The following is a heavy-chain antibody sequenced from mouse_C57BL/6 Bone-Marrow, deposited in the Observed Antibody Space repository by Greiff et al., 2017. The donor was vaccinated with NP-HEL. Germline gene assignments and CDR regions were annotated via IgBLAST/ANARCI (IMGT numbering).Heavy chain of an antibody. Sequence: VQLQQPGAELVMPGASVKLSCKASGYTFTSYWMHWVKQRPGQGLEWIGEIDPSDSYTNYNQKFKGKSTLTVDKSSSTAYMQLSSLTSEDSAVYYCARDYYGLWYFDVWGTGTTVTVSS. CDR1: GYTFTSYW. J-gene: IGHJ1*03. V-gene: IGHV1-69*01. D-gene: IGHD1-1*01. CDR2: IDPSDSYT. CDR3: ARDYYGLWYFDV.